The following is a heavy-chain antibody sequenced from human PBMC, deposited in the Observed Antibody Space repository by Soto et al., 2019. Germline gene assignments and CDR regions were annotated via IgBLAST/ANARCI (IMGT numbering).Heavy chain of an antibody. J-gene: IGHJ3*02. Sequence: GVSLRLSFAASGFTFSSYGMSWVRQAPGKGLEWVANIKQDGSEKYYVDSVKGRFTISRDNAKNSLYLQMNSLRAEDTAVYYCARDSDGYCSSTSCYGGRAFDIWGQGTMVTVSS. CDR2: IKQDGSEK. CDR1: GFTFSSYG. D-gene: IGHD2-2*01. V-gene: IGHV3-7*01. CDR3: ARDSDGYCSSTSCYGGRAFDI.